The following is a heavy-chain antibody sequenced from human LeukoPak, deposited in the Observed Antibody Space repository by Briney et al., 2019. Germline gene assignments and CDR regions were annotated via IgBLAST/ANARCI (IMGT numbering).Heavy chain of an antibody. CDR2: IKQDGSEK. V-gene: IGHV3-7*03. J-gene: IGHJ4*02. CDR3: AREGRYDFYPMGY. CDR1: GFTFSSYW. D-gene: IGHD3-3*01. Sequence: GGSLRLSCAASGFTFSSYWMSWVRQAPGKGLEWVANIKQDGSEKYYVDSVKGRFTISRDNAKNSLYLQMNSLRAEDTAVYYCAREGRYDFYPMGYWGQGTLVTVSS.